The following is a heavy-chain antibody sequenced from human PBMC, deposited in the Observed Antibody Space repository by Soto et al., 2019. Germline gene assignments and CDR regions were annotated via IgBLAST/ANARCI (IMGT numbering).Heavy chain of an antibody. CDR1: GFNFSSYA. CDR2: ITTSGDRT. V-gene: IGHV3-23*01. CDR3: GKNYYLDN. Sequence: PGGSLRLSCAASGFNFSSYAMSWVRQAPGKGLEWASSITTSGDRTYYADSVKGRFTISRDNSKNTLSLQMNSLRAEDTAIYYCGKNYYLDNWGQGTLVTVSS. J-gene: IGHJ4*02.